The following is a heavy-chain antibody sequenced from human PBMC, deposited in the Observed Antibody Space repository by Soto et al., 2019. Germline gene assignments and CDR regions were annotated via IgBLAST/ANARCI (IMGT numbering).Heavy chain of an antibody. Sequence: ASVKVSCKASGYTFTSYAMHWVRQAPGQRLEWMGWINAGNGNTKYSRKFQGRVTITRDTSASTAYMEMSSLRSEDTALYYCARNYLDWLYGRTQNWFDPWGQGTLVTVSS. D-gene: IGHD3-9*01. CDR1: GYTFTSYA. J-gene: IGHJ5*02. CDR3: ARNYLDWLYGRTQNWFDP. CDR2: INAGNGNT. V-gene: IGHV1-3*01.